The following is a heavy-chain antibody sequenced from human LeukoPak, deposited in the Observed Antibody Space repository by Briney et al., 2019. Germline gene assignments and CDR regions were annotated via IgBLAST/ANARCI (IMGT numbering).Heavy chain of an antibody. Sequence: ASVSVSCKASGYTFSSYGLNWVRQAPGHGLEWLGWISPYNGDTNYAQRLQGRVTMTRDTSTSTASMELRSLRSDDTAVYYCARVLRYSSSSGDAFDIWGQGTMVTVHS. CDR1: GYTFSSYG. J-gene: IGHJ3*02. V-gene: IGHV1-18*01. CDR2: ISPYNGDT. CDR3: ARVLRYSSSSGDAFDI. D-gene: IGHD6-6*01.